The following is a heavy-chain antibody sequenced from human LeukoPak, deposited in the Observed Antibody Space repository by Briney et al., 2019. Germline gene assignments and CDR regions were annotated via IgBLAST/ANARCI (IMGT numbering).Heavy chain of an antibody. V-gene: IGHV3-23*01. CDR3: AKAAITMVRGVIITYNWIYYFDY. Sequence: GGSLRLSCAASGFTFSSYAMSWVCQAPGKGLEWVSAISGSGGSTYYADSVRGRFTISRDNSKNTLYLQMNSLRAEDTAVYYCAKAAITMVRGVIITYNWIYYFDYWGQGTLVTVSS. CDR2: ISGSGGST. CDR1: GFTFSSYA. J-gene: IGHJ4*02. D-gene: IGHD3-10*01.